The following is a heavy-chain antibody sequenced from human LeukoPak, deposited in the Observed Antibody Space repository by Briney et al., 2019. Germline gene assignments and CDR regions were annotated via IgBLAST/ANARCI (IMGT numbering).Heavy chain of an antibody. CDR3: ARDLPPQGIAAAGTVWNY. Sequence: ASVKVSCKASGYTFTSYAMNWVRQAPGQGLEWMGWINTNTGNPTYAQGFTGRFVFSLDTSVSTAYLQISSLKAEDTAVYYCARDLPPQGIAAAGTVWNYWGQGTLVTVSS. CDR2: INTNTGNP. CDR1: GYTFTSYA. D-gene: IGHD6-13*01. J-gene: IGHJ4*02. V-gene: IGHV7-4-1*02.